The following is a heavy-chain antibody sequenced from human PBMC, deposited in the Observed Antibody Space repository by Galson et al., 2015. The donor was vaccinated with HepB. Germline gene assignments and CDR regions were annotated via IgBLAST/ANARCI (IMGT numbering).Heavy chain of an antibody. D-gene: IGHD3-10*01. CDR3: ARDKLLLWFGELLY. V-gene: IGHV3-21*01. CDR2: ISSSSSYI. CDR1: GFTFSSYS. J-gene: IGHJ4*02. Sequence: SCAASGFTFSSYSMNWVRQAPGKGLEWVSSISSSSSYIYYADSVKGRFTISRDNAKNSLYLQMDSLRAEDTAVYYCARDKLLLWFGELLYWGQGTLVTVSS.